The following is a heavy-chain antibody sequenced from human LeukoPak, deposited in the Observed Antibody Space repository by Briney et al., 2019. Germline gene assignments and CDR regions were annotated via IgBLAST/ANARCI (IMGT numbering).Heavy chain of an antibody. J-gene: IGHJ4*02. CDR2: ITGGGGTT. Sequence: GGSLRLSCAASGFAFSNYAMSWVRQPPGKGLEWVSAITGGGGTTYYADSVKGRFTISRDNSKNTLYLQMNSLRAEDTAVYYSAKDQTAMVPWGQGTLVTVSS. CDR3: AKDQTAMVP. V-gene: IGHV3-23*01. CDR1: GFAFSNYA. D-gene: IGHD5-18*01.